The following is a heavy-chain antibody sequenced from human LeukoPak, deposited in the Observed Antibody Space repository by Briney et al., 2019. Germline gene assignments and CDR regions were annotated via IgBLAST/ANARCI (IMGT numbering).Heavy chain of an antibody. Sequence: GGSLRLSCAASGFTFSSYGMHWVRQAPGKGLEWVAVIWYDGSNKYYADSVKGRFTISRDNSKNTLYLQMNSLRAEDTAVYYCAKDWGTGALDYWGQGTLVTVSS. J-gene: IGHJ4*02. CDR1: GFTFSSYG. CDR3: AKDWGTGALDY. V-gene: IGHV3-30*02. D-gene: IGHD3-16*01. CDR2: IWYDGSNK.